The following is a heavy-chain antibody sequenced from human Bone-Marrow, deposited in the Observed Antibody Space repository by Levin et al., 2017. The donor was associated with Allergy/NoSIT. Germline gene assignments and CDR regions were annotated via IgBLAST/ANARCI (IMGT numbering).Heavy chain of an antibody. V-gene: IGHV1-2*06. CDR2: INPSSGAT. J-gene: IGHJ4*02. D-gene: IGHD2-15*01. CDR3: ARGVDCSGESCCRHLDN. CDR1: GYSFTGYY. Sequence: ASVKVSCKASGYSFTGYYMHWVLQAPGQGLEWMGRINPSSGATNFAQKFQGRVTMSRDTSISTASMDLSRLTSDDTAVYFCARGVDCSGESCCRHLDNWGQGTLVTVSS.